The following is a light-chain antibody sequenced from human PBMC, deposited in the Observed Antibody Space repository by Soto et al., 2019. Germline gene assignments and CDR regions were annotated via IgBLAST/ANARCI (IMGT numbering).Light chain of an antibody. CDR1: SSDVGGHNY. J-gene: IGLJ2*01. Sequence: QSVLTQPASVSGSPGQSITISCTGTSSDVGGHNYVSWYQQYPGKVPKLIIYGVTNRPSGVSNRLSGSKSGNTASLTISGHQAEDEADYYCSSFTSRVTMVFGGGTKLTVL. V-gene: IGLV2-14*01. CDR2: GVT. CDR3: SSFTSRVTMV.